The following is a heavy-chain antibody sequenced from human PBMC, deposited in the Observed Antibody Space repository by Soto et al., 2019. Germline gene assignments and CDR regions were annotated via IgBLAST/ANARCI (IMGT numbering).Heavy chain of an antibody. V-gene: IGHV1-69*13. J-gene: IGHJ6*02. D-gene: IGHD6-13*01. CDR1: GGTLNSYA. CDR3: ARVIALYYYSGMDV. CDR2: IIPIFGTA. Sequence: ASVKVSCKASGGTLNSYAISWVRQAPGQGLEWMGGIIPIFGTANYAQKFQGRVTITADESTSTAYMELSSLRSEDTAVYYCARVIALYYYSGMDVWGQGTTVTVSS.